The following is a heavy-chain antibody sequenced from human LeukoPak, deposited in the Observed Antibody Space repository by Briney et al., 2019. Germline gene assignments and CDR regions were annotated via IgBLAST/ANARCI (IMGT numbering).Heavy chain of an antibody. CDR1: GFTFSSYV. CDR3: AKDMKWFGELLIGDAFDI. D-gene: IGHD3-10*01. J-gene: IGHJ3*02. CDR2: ISYDGSNK. V-gene: IGHV3-30*18. Sequence: GGSLRLSCAASGFTFSSYVMHWVRQAPGKGLEWVAVISYDGSNKYYADSVKGRFTISRDNSKNTLYLQMNSLRAEDTAVYYCAKDMKWFGELLIGDAFDIWGQGTMVTVSS.